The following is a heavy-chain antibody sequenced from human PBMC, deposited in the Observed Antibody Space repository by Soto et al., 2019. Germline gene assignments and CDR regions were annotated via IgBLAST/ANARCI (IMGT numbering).Heavy chain of an antibody. Sequence: PSQTLSLTCAISGDSVSSNSAAWNWIRQSPSRGLEWLGRTYYRSKWYNDYAVSVKSRITINPDTSKNQFSLQLNSVTPEDTSVYYCARVGVRRRGADYLDYWGQGTLVTVSS. CDR1: GDSVSSNSAA. J-gene: IGHJ4*02. CDR3: ARVGVRRRGADYLDY. CDR2: TYYRSKWYN. D-gene: IGHD3-16*01. V-gene: IGHV6-1*01.